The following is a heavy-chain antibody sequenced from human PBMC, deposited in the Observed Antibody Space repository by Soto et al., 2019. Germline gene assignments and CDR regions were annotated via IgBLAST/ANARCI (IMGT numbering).Heavy chain of an antibody. CDR1: DGSISSYY. CDR3: ARDNGYSYGYTLDH. CDR2: IYYSGST. D-gene: IGHD5-18*01. V-gene: IGHV4-59*01. Sequence: SETLSLTCTVSDGSISSYYWSWIRQPPGKGLEWIGYIYYSGSTNYNPSLKSRVTISVDTSKNQLSLKLSSVTAADTAVYYCARDNGYSYGYTLDHWGQGTLVTVSS. J-gene: IGHJ4*02.